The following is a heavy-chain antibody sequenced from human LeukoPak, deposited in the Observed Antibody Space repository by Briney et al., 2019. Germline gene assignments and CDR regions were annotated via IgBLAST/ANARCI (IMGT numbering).Heavy chain of an antibody. CDR3: AREFYGLGSFVDY. CDR1: GFTFSSYA. Sequence: GGSLRLSCAASGFTFSSYAMSWVRQAPGKGLEWVSAISASGGSTYYADSVKGRFTISRDNAKNSLYLQMNSLRVEDTAVYYCAREFYGLGSFVDYWGQGTLVTVSS. V-gene: IGHV3-23*01. CDR2: ISASGGST. J-gene: IGHJ4*02. D-gene: IGHD3-10*01.